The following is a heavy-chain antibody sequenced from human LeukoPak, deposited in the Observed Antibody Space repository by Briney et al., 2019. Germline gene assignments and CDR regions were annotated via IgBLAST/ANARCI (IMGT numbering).Heavy chain of an antibody. CDR2: IYHSGST. CDR3: AREYYYDSSGYYYDYYYYYMDV. D-gene: IGHD3-22*01. J-gene: IGHJ6*03. Sequence: SETLSLTCTVSGYSITSGYYWGWIRQPPGKGLEWIGSIYHSGSTHYNPSLNSRVTMSVDTSKNQFSLKLSSVTAADTAVYYCAREYYYDSSGYYYDYYYYYMDVWGKGTTVTVSS. V-gene: IGHV4-38-2*02. CDR1: GYSITSGYY.